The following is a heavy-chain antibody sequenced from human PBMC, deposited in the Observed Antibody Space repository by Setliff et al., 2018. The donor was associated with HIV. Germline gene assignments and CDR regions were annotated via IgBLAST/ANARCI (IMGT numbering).Heavy chain of an antibody. CDR1: GFTFGDHA. Sequence: GGSLRLSCTASGFTFGDHAMSWVRQAPGRGLEWVGFIRSKAYGGTTEYAASVKGRFTISRDDSKSIAYLQMNSLKTEDTAMYYCTTDNYYDSSGFFDNWFDPWGQGTLVTVSS. J-gene: IGHJ5*02. D-gene: IGHD3-22*01. CDR3: TTDNYYDSSGFFDNWFDP. V-gene: IGHV3-49*04. CDR2: IRSKAYGGTT.